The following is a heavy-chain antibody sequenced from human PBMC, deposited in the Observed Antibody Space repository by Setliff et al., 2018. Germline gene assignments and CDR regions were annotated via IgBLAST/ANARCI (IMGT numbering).Heavy chain of an antibody. D-gene: IGHD3-10*01. Sequence: ETLSLTCRVSGGSISSGNYYWGLIRQPPGKGLEWVATIYYSGSTYSNPSLKSRLIISVDAPDNQFSVKLSSVTAADTAVYYCARHKSNGSGSYPSLYMDVWGKGIKVTVSS. V-gene: IGHV4-39*01. CDR1: GGSISSGNYY. J-gene: IGHJ6*03. CDR3: ARHKSNGSGSYPSLYMDV. CDR2: IYYSGST.